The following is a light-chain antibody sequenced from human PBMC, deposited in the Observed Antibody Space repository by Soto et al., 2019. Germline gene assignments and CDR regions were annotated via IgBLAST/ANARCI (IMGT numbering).Light chain of an antibody. CDR3: QQYGSSPRT. V-gene: IGKV3-20*01. CDR2: GAS. CDR1: QSVSSVY. J-gene: IGKJ1*01. Sequence: EVVLTQSPGTLSLSPGERATLSCRASQSVSSVYLAWYQQRPGQAPSLLMYGASSRATGTPERFSGSGSGTDFTLTISGLEPEDFAVYYCQQYGSSPRTFGQGTKVDIK.